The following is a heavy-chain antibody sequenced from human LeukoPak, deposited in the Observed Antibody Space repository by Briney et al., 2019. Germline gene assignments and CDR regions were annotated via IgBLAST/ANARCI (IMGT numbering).Heavy chain of an antibody. D-gene: IGHD5-24*01. Sequence: PGGSLRLSCAASGFTFSNYWMSWVRQAPGKGLEWVANIKQGGSEKYYVDSVKGRFTISRDNAKNSLYLQMNSLRGEDTAVYYCAKDGYNYSDYWGQGTLVTVSS. J-gene: IGHJ4*02. CDR1: GFTFSNYW. CDR2: IKQGGSEK. V-gene: IGHV3-7*01. CDR3: AKDGYNYSDY.